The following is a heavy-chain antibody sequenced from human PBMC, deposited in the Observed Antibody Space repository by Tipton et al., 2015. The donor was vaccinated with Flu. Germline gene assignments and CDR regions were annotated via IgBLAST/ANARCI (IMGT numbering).Heavy chain of an antibody. CDR1: GGSFSGYY. CDR2: INHSEST. CDR3: ARGTNYDSSGYYPS. V-gene: IGHV4-34*01. Sequence: GLVKPSETLSLTCAVYGGSFSGYYWSWIRQPPGKGLEWIGEINHSESTNYNPSLKSRVTISVDTSKNQFSLKLSSVTAADTAVYYCARGTNYDSSGYYPSWGQGTLVTVSS. D-gene: IGHD3-22*01. J-gene: IGHJ5*02.